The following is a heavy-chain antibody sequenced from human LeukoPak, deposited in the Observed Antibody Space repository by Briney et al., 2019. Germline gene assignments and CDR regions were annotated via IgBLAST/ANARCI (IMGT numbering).Heavy chain of an antibody. CDR1: GGSISSSNW. CDR3: ARFPSYGDYGPDAFDI. V-gene: IGHV4-4*02. D-gene: IGHD4-17*01. J-gene: IGHJ3*02. CDR2: IYHSGST. Sequence: NPSGTLSLTCAVSGGSISSSNWWSWVRQPPGKGLEWIGEIYHSGSTNYNPSLKSRVTISVDKSKNQFSLKLSSVTAADTAVYYCARFPSYGDYGPDAFDIWGQGTMVTVSS.